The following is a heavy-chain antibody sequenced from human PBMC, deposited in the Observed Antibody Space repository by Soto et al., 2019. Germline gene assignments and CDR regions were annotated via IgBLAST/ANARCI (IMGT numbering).Heavy chain of an antibody. V-gene: IGHV1-69*02. Sequence: ASVKVSCKASGGTFSSYTISWVRQAPGQGLEWMGRIIPILGIANYAQKFQGRVTITADKSTSTAYMELSSLRSEDTAVYYCAPTLGYCSGGSCYNGFDPWGQGTLVTVSS. D-gene: IGHD2-15*01. CDR1: GGTFSSYT. CDR3: APTLGYCSGGSCYNGFDP. J-gene: IGHJ5*02. CDR2: IIPILGIA.